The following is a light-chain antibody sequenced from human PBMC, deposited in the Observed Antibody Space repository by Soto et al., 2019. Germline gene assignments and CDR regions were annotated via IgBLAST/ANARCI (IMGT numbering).Light chain of an antibody. CDR2: DAS. CDR1: QSISSW. J-gene: IGKJ2*01. CDR3: QQYDSYSVT. Sequence: DIQMTQSPSTLSASVGDRVTITCRASQSISSWLAWYQQKPGKAPKVLIYDASSLERGVPSRFIGSGSGTEFTLTINSLQPDDFATYYCQQYDSYSVTFGQGTKLEIK. V-gene: IGKV1-5*01.